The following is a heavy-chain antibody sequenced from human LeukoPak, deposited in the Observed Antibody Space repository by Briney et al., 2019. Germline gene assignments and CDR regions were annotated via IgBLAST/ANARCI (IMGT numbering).Heavy chain of an antibody. CDR3: ARNQQLGGHSYYYYGMDV. V-gene: IGHV3-23*01. Sequence: GGSLRLSCAASGFTFSSYAMSWVRQAPGKGLEWVSAISGSGGSTYYADSVKGRFTISRDNSKNTLYLQMNSLRAEDTAVYYCARNQQLGGHSYYYYGMDVWGQGTTVTVSS. CDR2: ISGSGGST. J-gene: IGHJ6*02. CDR1: GFTFSSYA. D-gene: IGHD3-16*01.